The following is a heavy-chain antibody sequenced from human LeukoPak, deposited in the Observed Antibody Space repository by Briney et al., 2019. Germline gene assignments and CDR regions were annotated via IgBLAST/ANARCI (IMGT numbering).Heavy chain of an antibody. Sequence: GESLKISCKGSGYSFTSYWIGWVRQMPGKGLEWMGIIYPGDSDTRYSPSFQGQATISADKSISTAYLQWSSLKASDTAVYYCARHRGPDIVVVPAGYYYYMDVWGKGTTVTVSS. J-gene: IGHJ6*03. CDR3: ARHRGPDIVVVPAGYYYYMDV. V-gene: IGHV5-51*01. CDR2: IYPGDSDT. CDR1: GYSFTSYW. D-gene: IGHD2-2*01.